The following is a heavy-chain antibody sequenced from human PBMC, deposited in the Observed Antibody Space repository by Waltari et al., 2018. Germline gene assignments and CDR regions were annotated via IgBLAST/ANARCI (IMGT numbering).Heavy chain of an antibody. CDR3: ATISSVAIH. CDR1: GFTFSSND. J-gene: IGHJ6*02. V-gene: IGHV3-13*01. Sequence: EVQLVDSGGGLVQPGGSLSLSCAASGFTFSSNDMHWVRQATGKGLEWVSAISSTGDTYYAASVRGRFTISRENAQRSVYLQMNSLRAGDTALYYCATISSVAIHWGQGTTVTVSS. D-gene: IGHD2-15*01. CDR2: ISSTGDT.